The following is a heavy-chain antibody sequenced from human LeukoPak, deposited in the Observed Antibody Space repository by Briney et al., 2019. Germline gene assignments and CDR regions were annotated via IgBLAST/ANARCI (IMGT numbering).Heavy chain of an antibody. Sequence: GGSLRLSCAASGFTFSTQGMHWVRQAPGKGLEWVALIWYDGSNKYYADSVKGRITISRDNSKNTLYLQMNSLRVEDTAVYYCARDLRKGSYFDCWGQGTLVTVSS. J-gene: IGHJ4*02. CDR2: IWYDGSNK. D-gene: IGHD3-10*01. CDR1: GFTFSTQG. CDR3: ARDLRKGSYFDC. V-gene: IGHV3-33*01.